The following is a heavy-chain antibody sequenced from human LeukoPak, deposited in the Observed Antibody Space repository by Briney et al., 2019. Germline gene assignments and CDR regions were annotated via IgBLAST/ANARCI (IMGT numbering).Heavy chain of an antibody. Sequence: KPSETLSLTCTVSGGSISSSSYYWGWIRQPPGKGLEWIGSTYYSGSTYYNPSLKSRVTISVDTSKNQFSLKLSSVTAADTAVYYCARIQLLLWFGESDYWGQGTLVTVSS. CDR1: GGSISSSSYY. J-gene: IGHJ4*02. CDR3: ARIQLLLWFGESDY. D-gene: IGHD3-10*01. V-gene: IGHV4-39*01. CDR2: TYYSGST.